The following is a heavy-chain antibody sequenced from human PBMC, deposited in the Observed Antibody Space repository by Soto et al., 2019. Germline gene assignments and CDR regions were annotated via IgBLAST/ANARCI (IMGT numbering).Heavy chain of an antibody. CDR2: IYYSGST. J-gene: IGHJ4*02. CDR1: GGSISSYY. Sequence: SETLSLTCTVSGGSISSYYWSWIRQPPGKGLEWIGYIYYSGSTNYNPSLKSRVTISVDTSKNQFSLKLSSVTAADTAVYYCARAGGWISSPWLDYWGQGTLVTVSS. V-gene: IGHV4-59*01. CDR3: ARAGGWISSPWLDY. D-gene: IGHD3-3*02.